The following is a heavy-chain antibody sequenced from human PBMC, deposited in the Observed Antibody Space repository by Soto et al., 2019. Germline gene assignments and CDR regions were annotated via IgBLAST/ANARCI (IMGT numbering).Heavy chain of an antibody. J-gene: IGHJ5*02. CDR2: IVPIYRTA. CDR1: GGTFSSYR. Sequence: SVKVSCKASGGTFSSYRINWVRQAPGQGLEWVGGIVPIYRTADYAQKFQGRVTITADESARTSYMELRSLKSQDTAVYYCARMASSGTLNWFDPWGQGTLVTVSS. V-gene: IGHV1-69*13. CDR3: ARMASSGTLNWFDP.